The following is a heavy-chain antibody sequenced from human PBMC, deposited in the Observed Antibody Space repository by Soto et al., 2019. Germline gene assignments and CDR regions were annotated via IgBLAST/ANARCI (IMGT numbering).Heavy chain of an antibody. Sequence: GGSLRLSCAASGFTFSSYGMHWVRQAPGKGLEWVAVISYDGSNKYYADSVKGRFTISRDNSKNTLYLQMNSLRAEDTAVYYCAKAPGFLEWLFPGDYWGQGTLVTVSS. J-gene: IGHJ4*02. V-gene: IGHV3-30*18. CDR1: GFTFSSYG. CDR3: AKAPGFLEWLFPGDY. CDR2: ISYDGSNK. D-gene: IGHD3-3*01.